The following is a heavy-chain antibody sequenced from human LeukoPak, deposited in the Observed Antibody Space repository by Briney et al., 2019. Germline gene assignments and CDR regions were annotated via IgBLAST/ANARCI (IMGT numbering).Heavy chain of an antibody. V-gene: IGHV3-23*01. J-gene: IGHJ4*02. D-gene: IGHD3-22*01. Sequence: GGSLRLSCVLSGFTFTSAPMNWVRQAPGKGLEWVSTSGADGDTYYADSVKGRFTISRDNSKNTVHQQMTSLRVEDTAVYYCATKTPGNYPYDYWGQGTLVIVSP. CDR2: SGADGDT. CDR3: ATKTPGNYPYDY. CDR1: GFTFTSAP.